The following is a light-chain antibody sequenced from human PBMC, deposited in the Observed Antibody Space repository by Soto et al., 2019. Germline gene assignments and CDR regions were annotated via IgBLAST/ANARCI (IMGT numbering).Light chain of an antibody. CDR1: QDISNY. CDR3: QKYNSGPFT. V-gene: IGKV1-27*01. J-gene: IGKJ3*01. CDR2: AAS. Sequence: DIQMTQSPSSLSASVGDRVTITCRASQDISNYLAWYQQKPGKVPKLLIYAASALQSGVPSRFSGSGSGTDFTLTISSLQPEDVATYYCQKYNSGPFTFGPGTKVDIK.